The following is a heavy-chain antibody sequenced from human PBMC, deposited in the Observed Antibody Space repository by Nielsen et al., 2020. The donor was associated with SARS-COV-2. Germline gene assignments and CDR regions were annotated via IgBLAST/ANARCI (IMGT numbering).Heavy chain of an antibody. CDR2: ISYDESYK. CDR1: GFTFSGYA. D-gene: IGHD2-15*01. V-gene: IGHV3-30*04. Sequence: GGSLRLSCAASGFTFSGYAMHWVRQAPGKGLEWVAVISYDESYKYYADSVKGRFTISRDNGKNSLYLQMNSLRSEDTALYYCTRGFYSQSDYWGQGTLVTVSS. J-gene: IGHJ4*02. CDR3: TRGFYSQSDY.